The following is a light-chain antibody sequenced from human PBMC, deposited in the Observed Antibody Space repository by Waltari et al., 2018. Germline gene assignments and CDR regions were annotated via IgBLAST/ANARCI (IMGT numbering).Light chain of an antibody. J-gene: IGKJ4*01. Sequence: EIVFTQSPATLSLSPGERATLSCRASQSVGTQLAWYQQKPGQAPRLLICDASNSAADIPARFSGSGSGTDFTLTISSLEPEDFAVYYCLQRSDWPLTFGGGTKVEIK. CDR2: DAS. V-gene: IGKV3-11*01. CDR3: LQRSDWPLT. CDR1: QSVGTQ.